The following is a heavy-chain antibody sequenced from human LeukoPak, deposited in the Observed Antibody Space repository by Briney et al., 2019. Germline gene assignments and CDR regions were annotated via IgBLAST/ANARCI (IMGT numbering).Heavy chain of an antibody. CDR3: ARTGSYYYYYMDV. J-gene: IGHJ6*03. Sequence: SETLSLTCAVYGGSSSGYYWSWIRQPPGKGLEWIGEINHSGSTNYNPSPKSRVTISVDTSKNQFSLKLSSVTAADTAVYYCARTGSYYYYYMDVWGKGTTVTVSS. CDR1: GGSSSGYY. D-gene: IGHD3-10*01. V-gene: IGHV4-34*01. CDR2: INHSGST.